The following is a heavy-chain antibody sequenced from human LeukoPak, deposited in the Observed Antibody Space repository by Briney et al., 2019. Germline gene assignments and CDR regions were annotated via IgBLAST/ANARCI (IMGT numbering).Heavy chain of an antibody. D-gene: IGHD5-12*01. CDR2: IYSGGST. CDR3: ARGSGGYDLYYFDY. Sequence: PGGSLRLSCAASGFTVSSNYMSWVRQAPGKGLEWGSVIYSGGSTYYADSVKGRFTISRDNSKNTLYLQMNSLRAEDTAVYYCARGSGGYDLYYFDYWGQGTLVTVSS. J-gene: IGHJ4*02. V-gene: IGHV3-53*01. CDR1: GFTVSSNY.